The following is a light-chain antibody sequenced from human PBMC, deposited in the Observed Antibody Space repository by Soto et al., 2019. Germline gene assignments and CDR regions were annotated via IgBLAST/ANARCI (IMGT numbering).Light chain of an antibody. J-gene: IGKJ1*01. CDR2: DAS. CDR3: QQYTSSWT. CDR1: QSISSW. V-gene: IGKV1-5*01. Sequence: DIQMTQSPSSLSSSVGDRVTITCRASQSISSWLAWYQQKPGKAPKLLIYDASSLESGVPSRFSGSGSGTEFTLTISRMQPDDFATYYCQQYTSSWTFGQGTKVDIK.